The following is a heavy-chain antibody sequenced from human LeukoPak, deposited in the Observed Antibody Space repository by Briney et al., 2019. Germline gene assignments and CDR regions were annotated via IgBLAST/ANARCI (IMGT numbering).Heavy chain of an antibody. J-gene: IGHJ6*02. V-gene: IGHV4-34*01. D-gene: IGHD3-10*01. CDR1: GGSFSGYY. CDR2: INHSGST. CDR3: ARGQTFRGSYYPPVYYYGMDV. Sequence: ASETLSLTCAVYGGSFSGYYWSWIRQPPGKGLEWIGEINHSGSTNYNPSLKSRVTISVDTSKNQFSLKLSSVTAADTAVYYCARGQTFRGSYYPPVYYYGMDVWGQGTTVTVSS.